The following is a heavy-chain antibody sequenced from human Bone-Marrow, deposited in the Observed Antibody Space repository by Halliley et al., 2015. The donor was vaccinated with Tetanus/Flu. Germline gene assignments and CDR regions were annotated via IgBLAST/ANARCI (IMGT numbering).Heavy chain of an antibody. CDR3: ARHWAYHYNFGY. J-gene: IGHJ4*02. CDR2: IFHSGST. D-gene: IGHD3-22*01. Sequence: LRLSCSVSGGSISPYYWSWIRQPPGQGLEWIGYIFHSGSTNYNPSLRSRITISVDTSKNLFSLKLTSASPADTAVYYCARHWAYHYNFGYGGQGTLVTVS. CDR1: GGSISPYY. V-gene: IGHV4-59*01.